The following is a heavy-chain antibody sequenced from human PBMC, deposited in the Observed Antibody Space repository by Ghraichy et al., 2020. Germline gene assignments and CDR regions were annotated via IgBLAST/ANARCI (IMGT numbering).Heavy chain of an antibody. V-gene: IGHV4-59*01. CDR2: IYYSGST. J-gene: IGHJ4*02. D-gene: IGHD3-22*01. CDR1: GGSISSYY. CDR3: ARGYYDSSGSPFDY. Sequence: SETLSLTCTVSGGSISSYYWSWIRQPPGKGLEWIGYIYYSGSTNYNPSLKSRVTISVDTSKNQFSLKLSSVTAADTAVYYCARGYYDSSGSPFDYWGQGTLVTVSS.